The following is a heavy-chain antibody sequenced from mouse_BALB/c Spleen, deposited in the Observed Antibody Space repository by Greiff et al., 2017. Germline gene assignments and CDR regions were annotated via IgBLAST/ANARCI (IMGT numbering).Heavy chain of an antibody. CDR1: GFSFSDYY. V-gene: IGHV5-4*02. CDR3: AKEYDGYYIRAMDY. Sequence: EVKLVESGGGLEKPGGSLKLSCAASGFSFSDYYMYWVRQTPEKRLEWVATISDGGSYTYYPDSVKGRFTISRDNAKNNLYLQMSSLKSEDTAMYYCAKEYDGYYIRAMDYWGQGTSVTVSS. J-gene: IGHJ4*01. CDR2: ISDGGSYT. D-gene: IGHD2-3*01.